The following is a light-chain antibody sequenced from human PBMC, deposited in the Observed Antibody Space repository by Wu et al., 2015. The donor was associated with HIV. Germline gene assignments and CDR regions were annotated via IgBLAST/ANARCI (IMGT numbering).Light chain of an antibody. V-gene: IGKV3-20*01. CDR1: QSISVNY. Sequence: EIVLTQSPGTLPLSPGERATLSCRASQSISVNYLAWYQQKPGQAPRLLIYGASSRASGIPDRFSGSGSGTDFTLTISRVEPEDFAVYYCQQYGISPWTFGQGTKVEIK. CDR2: GAS. J-gene: IGKJ1*01. CDR3: QQYGISPWT.